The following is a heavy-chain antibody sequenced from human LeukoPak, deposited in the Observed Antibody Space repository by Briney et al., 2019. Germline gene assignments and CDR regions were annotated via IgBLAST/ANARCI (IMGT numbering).Heavy chain of an antibody. D-gene: IGHD3-10*01. J-gene: IGHJ4*02. CDR2: SSAYNGNT. CDR1: GYTFTSYG. CDR3: ARDNLWAVRGVMGY. V-gene: IGHV1-18*01. Sequence: ASVKVSCKASGYTFTSYGISWVRQAPGQGLEWMGWSSAYNGNTNYAQKLQGRGTMTTDTSTSTAYMELRSLRSDDTAVYYCARDNLWAVRGVMGYWSQGTLVTVSS.